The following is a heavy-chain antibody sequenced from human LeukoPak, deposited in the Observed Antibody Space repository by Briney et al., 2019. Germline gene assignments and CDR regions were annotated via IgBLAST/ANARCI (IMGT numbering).Heavy chain of an antibody. V-gene: IGHV3-73*01. CDR3: TRLSDYSTNDY. CDR1: GFTFSGSA. Sequence: GGSLRLSCAASGFTFSGSAMHWVRQASGKGLEWVGRIRSKANSYATAYAASVKGRFTISRDDSKDTAYLQMNSLKTEDTAVYYCTRLSDYSTNDYWGQGTLVTVSS. D-gene: IGHD4-11*01. J-gene: IGHJ4*02. CDR2: IRSKANSYAT.